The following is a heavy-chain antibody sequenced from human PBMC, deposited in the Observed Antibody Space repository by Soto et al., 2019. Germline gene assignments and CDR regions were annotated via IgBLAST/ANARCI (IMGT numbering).Heavy chain of an antibody. CDR1: GFTFSNYW. Sequence: EVQLVESGGGLVQPGGSLRLSCAGSGFTFSNYWMHWVRQAPGKGLEWVSRIDHDGPTDYADSVRGRFPISRDNAENTLYLQMNSLRPEDTAVYYCVRDSHGDYWGQGTPVTVSS. V-gene: IGHV3-74*01. CDR3: VRDSHGDY. J-gene: IGHJ4*02. CDR2: IDHDGPT.